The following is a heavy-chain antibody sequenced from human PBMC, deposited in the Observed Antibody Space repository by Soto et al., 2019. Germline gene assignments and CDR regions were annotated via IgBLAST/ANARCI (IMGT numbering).Heavy chain of an antibody. Sequence: GGSLRLSCAASGFTFSSYGMNWVRQAPGKGLEWVSSISSDSTYIYYAESVKGRFTISRDNAKNSLYLQMNSLRVGDTAVYYCAKSRGRDYWGQGTLVTVSS. J-gene: IGHJ4*02. CDR1: GFTFSSYG. D-gene: IGHD3-10*01. CDR3: AKSRGRDY. V-gene: IGHV3-21*01. CDR2: ISSDSTYI.